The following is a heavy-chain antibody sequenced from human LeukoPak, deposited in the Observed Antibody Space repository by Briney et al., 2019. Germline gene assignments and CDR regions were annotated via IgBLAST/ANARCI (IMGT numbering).Heavy chain of an antibody. D-gene: IGHD2-2*01. CDR3: ARLVSGY. J-gene: IGHJ4*02. V-gene: IGHV4-59*12. Sequence: PSETLSLTCTVSGGSISSYYWSWIRQPPGKGLEWIGYIYYSGSTNYNPSLKSRVTISVDTSKNQFSLKLSSVTAADTAVYYCARLVSGYWGQGTLVTVSS. CDR2: IYYSGST. CDR1: GGSISSYY.